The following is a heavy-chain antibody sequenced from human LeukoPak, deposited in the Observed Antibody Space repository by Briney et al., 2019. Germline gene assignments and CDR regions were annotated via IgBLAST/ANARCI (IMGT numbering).Heavy chain of an antibody. CDR3: AKPYSGYDNYFDY. Sequence: GGSLRLSCAASGFTFSSYAMSWVRQAPGKGLEWVSAISGSGGSTYYADSVKGRFTISRDNSKNTLYLQMNSLRAVDTAVYYCAKPYSGYDNYFDYWGQGTLVTVSS. V-gene: IGHV3-23*01. CDR2: ISGSGGST. D-gene: IGHD5-12*01. CDR1: GFTFSSYA. J-gene: IGHJ4*02.